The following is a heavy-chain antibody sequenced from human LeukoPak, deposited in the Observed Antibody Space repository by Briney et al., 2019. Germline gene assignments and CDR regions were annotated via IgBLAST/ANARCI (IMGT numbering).Heavy chain of an antibody. V-gene: IGHV4-39*01. Sequence: SETLSLTCTVSGGSISSYYWGWIRQPPAKGLQWIGSLYYSGRTYYNPSLKSRVTISIDTSKNQFSLRLTSVTAADTAVYYCARRYCRCAGCYGGDSYYYMDVWGKGTTVTISS. CDR1: GGSISSYY. J-gene: IGHJ6*03. D-gene: IGHD2-2*01. CDR3: ARRYCRCAGCYGGDSYYYMDV. CDR2: LYYSGRT.